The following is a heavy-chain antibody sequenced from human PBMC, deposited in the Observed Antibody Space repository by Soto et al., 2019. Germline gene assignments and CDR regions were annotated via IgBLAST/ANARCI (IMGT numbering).Heavy chain of an antibody. D-gene: IGHD6-6*01. CDR2: INYIGST. CDR1: GGSFSSYY. CDR3: AREVGSGQLVSYYGMDV. J-gene: IGHJ6*02. Sequence: PSETLSLTCAVHGGSFSSYYWTWIRQPPGKGLEYIGEINYIGSTNNNPSLKSRVTISIDTSKKQFSLRAEDTAVYYCAREVGSGQLVSYYGMDVWGQGTTVTVSS. V-gene: IGHV4-34*01.